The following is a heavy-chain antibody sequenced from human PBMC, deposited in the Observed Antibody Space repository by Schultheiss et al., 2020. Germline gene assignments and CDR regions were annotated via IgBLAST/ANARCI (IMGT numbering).Heavy chain of an antibody. V-gene: IGHV4-4*02. CDR1: GGSISSTNW. J-gene: IGHJ4*02. Sequence: SETLSLTCAVSGGSISSTNWWTWVRQPPGKGLEWIGYIYYSGSTYYNPSLKSRVTISVDTSKNQFSLRLSSVTAADTAVYYCARGSWAVAGTDFDYWGQGTLVTVSS. CDR2: IYYSGST. D-gene: IGHD6-19*01. CDR3: ARGSWAVAGTDFDY.